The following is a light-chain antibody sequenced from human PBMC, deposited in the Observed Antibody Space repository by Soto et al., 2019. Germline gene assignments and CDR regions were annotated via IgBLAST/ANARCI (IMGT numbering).Light chain of an antibody. CDR2: AAS. J-gene: IGKJ5*01. Sequence: DIQLTQSPSFLSPSIGESVTITCRASQFISTSLAWYQVKPGKAPKLLIYAASTLESGVPSRFSDTVSGTEFSLTITSLQPEDFATYYSKQLFYXPITCGQWTRLXI. CDR1: QFISTS. V-gene: IGKV1-9*01. CDR3: KQLFYXPIT.